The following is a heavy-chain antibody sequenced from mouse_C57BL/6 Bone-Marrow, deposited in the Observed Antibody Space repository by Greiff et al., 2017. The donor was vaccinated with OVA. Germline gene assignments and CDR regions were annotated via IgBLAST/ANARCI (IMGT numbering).Heavy chain of an antibody. CDR1: CYPFNRLR. D-gene: IGHD1-1*01. CDR3: ARYPYPLITTVVADGYFDV. J-gene: IGHJ1*03. Sequence: QVPPPPAGDGPVKPGGSVKLFCKASCYPFNRLRMHWVEARPWQGLEWIGNIYPRNGGTNYNEKVKSKATLTVDKSSSTAYMQLSSLTSEDSAVYYCARYPYPLITTVVADGYFDVWGTGTTVTVSS. CDR2: IYPRNGGT. V-gene: IGHV1-53*01.